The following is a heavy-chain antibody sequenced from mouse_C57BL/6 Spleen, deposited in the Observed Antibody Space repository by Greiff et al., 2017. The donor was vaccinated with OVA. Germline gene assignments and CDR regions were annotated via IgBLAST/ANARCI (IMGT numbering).Heavy chain of an antibody. CDR2: IHPNSGST. J-gene: IGHJ1*03. CDR1: GYTFTSYW. V-gene: IGHV1-64*01. D-gene: IGHD2-4*01. CDR3: ARDYYDYDRGYFDV. Sequence: QVQLQQSGAELVKPGASVKLSCKASGYTFTSYWMHWVKQRPGQGLEWIGMIHPNSGSTNYNEKFKSKATLTVDKSSSTAYMQLSSLTSEDSAVYYCARDYYDYDRGYFDVWGTGTTVTVSS.